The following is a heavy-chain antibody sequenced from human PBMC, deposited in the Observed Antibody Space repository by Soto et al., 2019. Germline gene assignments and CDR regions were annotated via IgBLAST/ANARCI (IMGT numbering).Heavy chain of an antibody. V-gene: IGHV1-18*01. CDR1: GYTFTSYG. Sequence: GASVKVSCKASGYTFTSYGYASVRQAPGQGLEWMGWISAYNGDTNYAQKFQDRVTLTTDTSTTTAYMELRNLGSDDTAVYYCARSGAYCTSITCLFDSFWGLGTLVTVSS. CDR3: ARSGAYCTSITCLFDSF. D-gene: IGHD2-8*01. CDR2: ISAYNGDT. J-gene: IGHJ4*02.